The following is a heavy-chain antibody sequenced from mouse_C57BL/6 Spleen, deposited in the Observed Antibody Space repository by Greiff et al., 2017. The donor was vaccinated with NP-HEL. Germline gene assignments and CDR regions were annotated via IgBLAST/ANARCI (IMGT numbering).Heavy chain of an antibody. V-gene: IGHV1-82*01. CDR2: IYPGDGDT. D-gene: IGHD3-2*02. J-gene: IGHJ2*01. CDR1: GYAFSSSW. Sequence: QVQLKESGPELVKPGASVKISCKASGYAFSSSWMNWVKQRPGKGLEWIGRIYPGDGDTNYSGKFKGKATLTADKSSSTAYMQLSSLTSEDSAVYFCAKTAQAYYFDYWGQGTTLTVSS. CDR3: AKTAQAYYFDY.